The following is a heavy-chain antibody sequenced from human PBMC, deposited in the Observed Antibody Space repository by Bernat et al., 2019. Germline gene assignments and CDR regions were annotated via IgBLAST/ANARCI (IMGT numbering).Heavy chain of an antibody. CDR1: GFTVSSNY. D-gene: IGHD3-10*01. CDR3: ARDYRGLWFGELLSYGMDV. CDR2: IYSGGST. V-gene: IGHV3-66*01. J-gene: IGHJ6*02. Sequence: EVQLVESGGGLVQPGGSLRLSCAASGFTVSSNYMSWVRQAPGKGLEWVSVIYSGGSTYYADSVKGRFTISRDNSKNTLYLQMNSLRAEDTAVYYWARDYRGLWFGELLSYGMDVWGQGTTVTVSS.